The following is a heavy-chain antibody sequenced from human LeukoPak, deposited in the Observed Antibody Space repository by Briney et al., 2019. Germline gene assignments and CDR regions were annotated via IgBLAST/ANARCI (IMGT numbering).Heavy chain of an antibody. V-gene: IGHV4-38-2*02. CDR2: IYHSGST. Sequence: SETLSLTCSVSGYSISSGYFWGWIRQPPGKGLEWIGNIYHSGSTYYNPSLKSRVTISVDTSKNQFSLKLSSVTAADTAVYYCATVRYSSSGAYYFDYWGQGTLVTVSS. CDR1: GYSISSGYF. J-gene: IGHJ4*02. CDR3: ATVRYSSSGAYYFDY. D-gene: IGHD6-6*01.